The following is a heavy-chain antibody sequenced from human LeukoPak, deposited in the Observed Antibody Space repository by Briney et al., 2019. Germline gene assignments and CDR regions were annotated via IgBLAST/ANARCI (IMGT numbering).Heavy chain of an antibody. CDR2: FDPEDGET. CDR1: GYTLTELS. V-gene: IGHV1-24*01. CDR3: ATNLVVTAMTTPEYNWFDP. D-gene: IGHD2-21*02. Sequence: ASVKVSCKVSGYTLTELSMHWVRQAPGKGLEWMGGFDPEDGETIYAQKFQGRVTMTEDTSTDTAYMELSSLRSEDTAVYYCATNLVVTAMTTPEYNWFDPWGQGTLVTVSS. J-gene: IGHJ5*02.